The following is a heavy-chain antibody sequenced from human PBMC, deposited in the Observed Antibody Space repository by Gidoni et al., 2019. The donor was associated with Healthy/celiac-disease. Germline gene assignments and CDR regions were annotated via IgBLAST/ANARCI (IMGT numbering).Heavy chain of an antibody. CDR2: ISGSGTST. D-gene: IGHD1-7*01. J-gene: IGHJ4*02. CDR1: GFTFSSYA. Sequence: EVQLLESGGGLVQPGGSLRLPCAPSGFTFSSYAMSWVRQAPGMGLEWASSISGSGTSTYYADSLKGRFTISRDNSKNTLSLQMNSLRAEDTAVYYCAKGRAGTTFATPGRGLDYWGQGTLVTVSS. CDR3: AKGRAGTTFATPGRGLDY. V-gene: IGHV3-23*01.